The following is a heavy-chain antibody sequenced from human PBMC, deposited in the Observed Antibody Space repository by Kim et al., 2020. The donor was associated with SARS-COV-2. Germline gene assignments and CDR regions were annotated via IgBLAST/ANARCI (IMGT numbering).Heavy chain of an antibody. CDR2: INHSGST. J-gene: IGHJ6*02. Sequence: SETQSLTCAVYGGSFSGYYWSWIRQPPGKGLEWIGEINHSGSTNYNPSLKSRVTISVDTSKNQFSLKLSSVTAADTAVYYCARGPVRNSAIRGAYYYYGMDVWGQGTTVTVSS. D-gene: IGHD3-10*01. CDR3: ARGPVRNSAIRGAYYYYGMDV. V-gene: IGHV4-34*01. CDR1: GGSFSGYY.